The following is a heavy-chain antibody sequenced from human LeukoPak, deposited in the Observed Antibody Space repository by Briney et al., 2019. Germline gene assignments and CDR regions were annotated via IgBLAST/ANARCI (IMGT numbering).Heavy chain of an antibody. CDR3: ASLSGSYIDY. J-gene: IGHJ4*02. CDR1: GGSFSGYY. V-gene: IGHV4-34*01. D-gene: IGHD3-10*01. Sequence: SETLSLTCAVYGGSFSGYYWSWIRQPPGKGLEWIGEINHSGNTNYNPSLKSRVTISVDTSKNQFSLKLSSVTAADTAVYYCASLSGSYIDYWGQGTLVTVSS. CDR2: INHSGNT.